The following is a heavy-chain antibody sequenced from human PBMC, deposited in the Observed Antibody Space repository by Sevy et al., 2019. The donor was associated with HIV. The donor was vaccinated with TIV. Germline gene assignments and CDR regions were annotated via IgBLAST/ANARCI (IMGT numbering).Heavy chain of an antibody. CDR2: IYSGGST. D-gene: IGHD6-13*01. Sequence: GGSLRLSCAASGFTVTSNYMSWVRQAPGKGLEWVSVIYSGGSTYYAGSVKGQFTISGDNPKNTLYLQMNSLRAEDTAVYYCARDDGSRGIDYWGQGTLVTVSS. J-gene: IGHJ4*02. CDR1: GFTVTSNY. V-gene: IGHV3-53*01. CDR3: ARDDGSRGIDY.